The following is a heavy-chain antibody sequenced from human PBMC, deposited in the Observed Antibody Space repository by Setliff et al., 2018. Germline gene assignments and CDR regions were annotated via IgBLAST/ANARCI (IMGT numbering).Heavy chain of an antibody. CDR2: ISYDGSHD. J-gene: IGHJ5*02. Sequence: GGSLRLSCAASGFMFGSYAMHWVRQAPGRGPEWLAVISYDGSHDYYADSVRGRFTISRDNSNNTLYMQMSSLRAEDTAIYSCARDGKQYYYDSTGYYRNWFDPWGQGALVTVSS. D-gene: IGHD3-22*01. CDR1: GFMFGSYA. V-gene: IGHV3-30-3*01. CDR3: ARDGKQYYYDSTGYYRNWFDP.